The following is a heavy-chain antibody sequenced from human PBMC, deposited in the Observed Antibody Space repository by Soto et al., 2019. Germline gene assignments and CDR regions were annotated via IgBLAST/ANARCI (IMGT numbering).Heavy chain of an antibody. CDR1: GGAISGYY. CDR2: IYSSGGT. V-gene: IGHV4-4*07. CDR3: ARGQRFSDSFDP. J-gene: IGHJ5*02. D-gene: IGHD3-3*01. Sequence: SETLSLTCTVSGGAISGYYWTWIRQSAGKGLEWIGRIYSSGGTKYNPSLQSRVTMSLDTFKNQFSLRLTSVNAADTAVYYCARGQRFSDSFDPWGQGTLVTVSS.